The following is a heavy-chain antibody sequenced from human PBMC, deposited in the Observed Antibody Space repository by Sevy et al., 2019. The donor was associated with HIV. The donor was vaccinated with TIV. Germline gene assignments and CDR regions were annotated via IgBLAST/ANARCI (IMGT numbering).Heavy chain of an antibody. J-gene: IGHJ4*02. V-gene: IGHV3-23*01. CDR1: GFTFSNYA. CDR2: FSFGCGKI. D-gene: IGHD2-2*01. Sequence: GGSLRLSCAASGFTFSNYAMSWVRQAPGKGLEWVSTFSFGCGKINYADSVKGRFTISRDNSKNTLYLQMNSLRAEATALYYCAREGCSKPHDYWGQGTLVTVSS. CDR3: AREGCSKPHDY.